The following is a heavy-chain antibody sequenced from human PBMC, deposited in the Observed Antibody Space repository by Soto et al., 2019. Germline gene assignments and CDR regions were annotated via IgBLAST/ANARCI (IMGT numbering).Heavy chain of an antibody. J-gene: IGHJ4*02. CDR2: INHSGST. CDR3: ARTDYYDSSGFDY. Sequence: ASETLSLPCAVYGGAFSGFYWGWVRQPPGKGLEWIGEINHSGSTNYNPSLKRRVTIAVDTSKNQFSLKLSSVTAADTAVYYCARTDYYDSSGFDYWGQGTLVTVSS. V-gene: IGHV4-34*01. D-gene: IGHD3-22*01. CDR1: GGAFSGFY.